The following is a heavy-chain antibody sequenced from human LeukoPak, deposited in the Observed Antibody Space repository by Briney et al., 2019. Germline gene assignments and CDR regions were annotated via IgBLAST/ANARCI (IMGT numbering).Heavy chain of an antibody. V-gene: IGHV3-15*01. CDR1: GFIFTNAW. CDR2: IKSKTGGGTT. CDR3: TTVSYGYGDVGTFDY. Sequence: GGSLRLSCAASGFIFTNAWMSWVRQAPGKGLEWVGRIKSKTGGGTTDYAAPVKGRFTISRDDSRKTLYLQMNSLKTEDTAVYYCTTVSYGYGDVGTFDYWGQGTLVTVSS. D-gene: IGHD4-17*01. J-gene: IGHJ4*02.